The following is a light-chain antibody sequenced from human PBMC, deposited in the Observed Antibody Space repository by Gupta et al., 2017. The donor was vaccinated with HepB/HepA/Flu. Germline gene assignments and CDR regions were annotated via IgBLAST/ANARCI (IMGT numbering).Light chain of an antibody. CDR1: SGSIASSY. Sequence: NFILTQPHSVSESPGRTVTISCTRSSGSIASSYTQWYQLRPGSAPTTVICEDKERPSGVPDRFSCATDRSSNSAYLTISGLKSEDEADDYCQSYERIRHAVFGGGTKLTVL. CDR2: EDK. CDR3: QSYERIRHAV. V-gene: IGLV6-57*03. J-gene: IGLJ3*02.